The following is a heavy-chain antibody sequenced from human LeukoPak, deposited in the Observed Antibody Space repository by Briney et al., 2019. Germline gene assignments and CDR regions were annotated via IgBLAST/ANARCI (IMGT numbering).Heavy chain of an antibody. CDR2: TYPGDADT. D-gene: IGHD3-22*01. J-gene: IGHJ4*02. CDR1: GYSFTHYW. Sequence: GESLKISCNATGYSFTHYWIGWVRQMPGKGLEWMGITYPGDADTRYSPSFEGQVTISADKSTTTAYLHWSSLKASDTAMYYCAQSSGYYANFDYWGQGTLVTVPS. V-gene: IGHV5-51*01. CDR3: AQSSGYYANFDY.